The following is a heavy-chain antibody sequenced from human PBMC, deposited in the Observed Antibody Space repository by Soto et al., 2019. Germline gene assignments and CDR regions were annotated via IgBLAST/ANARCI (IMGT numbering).Heavy chain of an antibody. CDR3: ARDHYQGEYDFWSGYYSFYYGMDV. D-gene: IGHD3-3*01. J-gene: IGHJ6*02. V-gene: IGHV1-3*01. CDR1: GYTFTSYA. CDR2: INAGNGNT. Sequence: GASVKVSCKASGYTFTSYAMHWVRQAPGQRLEWMGWINAGNGNTKYSQKFQGRVTITRDTSASTAYMELSSLRSEDTAVYYCARDHYQGEYDFWSGYYSFYYGMDVWGQGTTVTVSS.